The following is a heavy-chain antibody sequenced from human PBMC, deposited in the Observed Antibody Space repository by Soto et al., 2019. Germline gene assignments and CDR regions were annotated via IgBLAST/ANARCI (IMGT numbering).Heavy chain of an antibody. CDR2: INAGYGNT. CDR1: GYTFSSYA. J-gene: IGHJ4*02. V-gene: IGHV1-3*01. D-gene: IGHD7-27*01. Sequence: ASVKVSCKASGYTFSSYAMHWVRQAPGQRLEWMGWINAGYGNTKSSQKFQDRVTISRDTSASRAYTELTSLRSEDTAVYYCARDTGEGTFDFWGQGIMVTVYS. CDR3: ARDTGEGTFDF.